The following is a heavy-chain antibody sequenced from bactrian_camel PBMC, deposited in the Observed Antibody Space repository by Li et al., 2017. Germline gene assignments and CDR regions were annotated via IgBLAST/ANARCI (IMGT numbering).Heavy chain of an antibody. Sequence: VQLVESGGGLVQPGESLRLSCAASGFTFSDYRMFWVRQAPGKGFEWVSAVTSGGGTTYYADSVKGRFTISQDGARNSAPLQMNSLKPDDTAMYYCASSAPTRAAVRDLVRDCQLSDFAVWGQGTQVTV. CDR1: GFTFSDYR. J-gene: IGHJ6*01. CDR3: ASSAPTRAAVRDLVRDCQLSDFAV. D-gene: IGHD1*01. V-gene: IGHV3S25*01. CDR2: VTSGGGTT.